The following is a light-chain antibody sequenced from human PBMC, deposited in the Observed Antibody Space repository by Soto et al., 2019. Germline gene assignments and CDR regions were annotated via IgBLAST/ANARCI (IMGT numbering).Light chain of an antibody. V-gene: IGKV1-39*01. J-gene: IGKJ4*01. CDR2: AAS. CDR3: QQIYSAPLT. Sequence: DIQMTQSPSSLSASVGDRVTITCRASQSITTYLNWYRQKPGKAPKLLIHAASSLQSGVPSRFSGCGSETEFTLSISSLQPEDFATYFCQQIYSAPLTFGGGTKVDIK. CDR1: QSITTY.